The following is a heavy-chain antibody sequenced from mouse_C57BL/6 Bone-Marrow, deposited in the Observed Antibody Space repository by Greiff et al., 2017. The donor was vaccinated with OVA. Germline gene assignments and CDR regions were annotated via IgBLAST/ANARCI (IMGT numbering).Heavy chain of an antibody. CDR1: GYTFTSYG. Sequence: VQLQQSGAELARPGASVKLSCKASGYTFTSYGISWVKQRTGQGLEWIGEIYPRSGNTYYNEKFKGKATLTADKSSSTAYMELRSLTSEDSAVYFCARYRGIYSYCDYWGQGTTLTVSS. J-gene: IGHJ2*01. CDR2: IYPRSGNT. CDR3: ARYRGIYSYCDY. D-gene: IGHD2-1*01. V-gene: IGHV1-81*01.